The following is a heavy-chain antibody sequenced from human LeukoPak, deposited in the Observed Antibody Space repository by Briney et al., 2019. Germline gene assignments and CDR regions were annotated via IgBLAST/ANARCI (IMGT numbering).Heavy chain of an antibody. CDR2: IISSGSTI. CDR3: ARGRGQHGMDV. J-gene: IGHJ6*04. V-gene: IGHV3-48*03. Sequence: PGGSLTLSCSASGFTFSSYERNWVRHAPGKGLEWVSYIISSGSTIYYADSVRGRFTISRDNAKHSLYLQMNSLRDEDTAVYYCARGRGQHGMDVWGKGTTVTVSP. CDR1: GFTFSSYE. D-gene: IGHD2-2*01.